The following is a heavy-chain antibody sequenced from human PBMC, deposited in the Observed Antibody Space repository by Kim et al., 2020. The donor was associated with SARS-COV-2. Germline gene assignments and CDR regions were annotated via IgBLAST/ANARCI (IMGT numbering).Heavy chain of an antibody. CDR1: GGTFSSYT. CDR2: IIPIFGTA. CDR3: ARGPGNQDPYDILTGSQRYYYYGMDV. Sequence: SVKVSCKASGGTFSSYTITWVRQAPGQGLEWMGGIIPIFGTANYAQKFQGRVTITADESTTTAYMELSSLRSEDTAVYYCARGPGNQDPYDILTGSQRYYYYGMDVWGQGTTVTVSS. D-gene: IGHD3-9*01. J-gene: IGHJ6*02. V-gene: IGHV1-69*13.